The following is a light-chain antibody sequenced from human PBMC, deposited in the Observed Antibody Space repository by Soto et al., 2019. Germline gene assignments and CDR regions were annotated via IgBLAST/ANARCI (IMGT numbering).Light chain of an antibody. CDR3: SPYTSSSTHV. Sequence: QSALTQPASVSGSPGQSITISCTGTGSDVGGYNYVSWYQQHPGKAPKLMIYDVSNRPSGVSNRFSGSKSGNTASLTISGLQAEDEADYYCSPYTSSSTHVFGTGTKVTVL. CDR2: DVS. J-gene: IGLJ1*01. CDR1: GSDVGGYNY. V-gene: IGLV2-14*01.